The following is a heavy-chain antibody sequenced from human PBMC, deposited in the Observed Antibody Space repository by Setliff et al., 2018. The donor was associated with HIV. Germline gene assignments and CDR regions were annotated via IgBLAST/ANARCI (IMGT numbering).Heavy chain of an antibody. D-gene: IGHD1-26*01. J-gene: IGHJ5*02. V-gene: IGHV4-31*03. CDR1: GDPIFIGGYY. CDR3: AKEGNSVDNWLDP. CDR2: IYHTGKT. Sequence: SETLSLTCTVSGDPIFIGGYYWSWIRQHPGGGLEWIGYIYHTGKTYYNPSLQSRINMSLDMSQNQFSLKLSSVTAADTAVYYCAKEGNSVDNWLDPWGPGTLVTVSS.